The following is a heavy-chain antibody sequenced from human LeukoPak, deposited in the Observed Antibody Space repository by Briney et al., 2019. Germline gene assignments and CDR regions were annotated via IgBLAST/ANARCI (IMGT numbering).Heavy chain of an antibody. D-gene: IGHD3-22*01. Sequence: GGSLRLSCAASGFTFSSYSMNWVRQAPGKGLEWVSYISSSSSTIDYADSVKGRFTISGDNAKNSLYLQMNSLRAEDTAVYYCAKSLADYYDSSGYPLWGQGTLVTVSS. J-gene: IGHJ4*02. CDR3: AKSLADYYDSSGYPL. CDR2: ISSSSSTI. CDR1: GFTFSSYS. V-gene: IGHV3-48*01.